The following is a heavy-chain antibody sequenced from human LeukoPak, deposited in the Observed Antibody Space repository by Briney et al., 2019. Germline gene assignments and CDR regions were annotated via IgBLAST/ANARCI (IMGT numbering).Heavy chain of an antibody. Sequence: ASVKVSCKASGYTFTGYYMHWVRQAPGQGLEWMGWINPNSGGTNYAQKFQGRVTMTRDTSISTAYMDLSRLRPDDTAVYYCARVNQVDYFDYWGQGTLVTVSS. CDR2: INPNSGGT. CDR3: ARVNQVDYFDY. J-gene: IGHJ4*02. CDR1: GYTFTGYY. D-gene: IGHD1-14*01. V-gene: IGHV1-2*02.